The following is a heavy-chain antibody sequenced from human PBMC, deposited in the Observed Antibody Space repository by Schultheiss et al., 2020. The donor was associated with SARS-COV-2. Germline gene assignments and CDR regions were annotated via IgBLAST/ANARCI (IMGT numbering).Heavy chain of an antibody. Sequence: GGSLRLSCAASGFTFSSYGMHWVRQAPGKGLEWVSSISSSSSYIYYADSVKGRFTISRDNAKNSLYLQMNSLRAEDTALYYCAKDMIALLEASGYDYWGQGTLVTVSS. J-gene: IGHJ4*02. CDR3: AKDMIALLEASGYDY. CDR2: ISSSSSYI. CDR1: GFTFSSYG. D-gene: IGHD3-22*01. V-gene: IGHV3-21*04.